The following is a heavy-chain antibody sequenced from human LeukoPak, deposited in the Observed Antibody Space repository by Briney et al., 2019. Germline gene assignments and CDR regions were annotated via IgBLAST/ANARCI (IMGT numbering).Heavy chain of an antibody. CDR3: AKDTLLFPY. CDR1: GFTVSGYW. V-gene: IGHV3-23*01. Sequence: GGSLRLSCAASGFTVSGYWMSWVRQAPGKGLEWVSAISGSGGSTYYADSVKGRFTISRDNSKNTLYLQMNSLRAEDTAVYYCAKDTLLFPYWGQGTQVTVSS. CDR2: ISGSGGST. D-gene: IGHD2-15*01. J-gene: IGHJ4*02.